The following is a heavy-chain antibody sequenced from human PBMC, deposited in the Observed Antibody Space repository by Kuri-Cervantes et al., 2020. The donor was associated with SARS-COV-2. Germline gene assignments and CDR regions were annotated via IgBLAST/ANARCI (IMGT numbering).Heavy chain of an antibody. CDR2: IWYDGSNK. J-gene: IGHJ4*02. CDR3: ARGSKPSEY. V-gene: IGHV3-33*01. Sequence: GGSLRLSCAASGFTFSSYGMNWVRQAPGKGLEWVAVIWYDGSNKYYADSVKGRFTISRDNAKNSLYLQMNSLRAEDTAVYYCARGSKPSEYWGQGTLVTVSS. CDR1: GFTFSSYG.